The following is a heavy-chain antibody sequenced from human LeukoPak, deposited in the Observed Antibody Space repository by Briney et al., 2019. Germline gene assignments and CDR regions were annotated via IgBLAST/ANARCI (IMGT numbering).Heavy chain of an antibody. V-gene: IGHV3-23*01. J-gene: IGHJ4*02. CDR2: IFGSGGST. CDR1: GFTFSSYA. CDR3: AKTTTGYSSGRFPGWPVDY. Sequence: GGSLRLSCAASGFTFSSYAMYWVRQAPGKGLEWVSGIFGSGGSTHYADSVKGRFTISRDNSKNTVYLQMNSLRAEDTAVYYCAKTTTGYSSGRFPGWPVDYWGQGTLVTVSP. D-gene: IGHD6-19*01.